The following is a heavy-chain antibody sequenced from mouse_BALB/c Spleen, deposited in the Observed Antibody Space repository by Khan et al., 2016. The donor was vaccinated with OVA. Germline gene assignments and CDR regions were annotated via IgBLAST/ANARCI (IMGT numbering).Heavy chain of an antibody. CDR1: GYTLTSFG. CDR3: ARVGYSGTMDY. V-gene: IGHV9-3-1*01. CDR2: INTYTGQP. Sequence: QIQLVQSGPELKKPGETVKISCKASGYTLTSFGINWVKQPPGKGLKWMGFINTYTGQPTYADDFKGRFAFSLETSASTAYLQINNLKNEDTSTYFCARVGYSGTMDYWGQGTSVTVSS. D-gene: IGHD2-14*01. J-gene: IGHJ4*01.